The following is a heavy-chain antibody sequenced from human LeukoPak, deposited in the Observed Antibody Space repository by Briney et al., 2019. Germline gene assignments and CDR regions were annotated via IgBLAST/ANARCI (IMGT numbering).Heavy chain of an antibody. V-gene: IGHV1-69*01. CDR2: IIPIFGTA. J-gene: IGHJ4*02. Sequence: ASVEVSCKASGGTFSSYAISWVRQAPGQGLEWMGGIIPIFGTANYAQKFQGRVTITADESTSTAYMELSSLRSEDTAVYYCAREACSSTSCYAPYFDYWGQGTLVTVSS. D-gene: IGHD2-2*01. CDR1: GGTFSSYA. CDR3: AREACSSTSCYAPYFDY.